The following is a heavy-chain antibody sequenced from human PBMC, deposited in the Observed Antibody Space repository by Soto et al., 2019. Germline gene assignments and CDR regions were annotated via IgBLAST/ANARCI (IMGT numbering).Heavy chain of an antibody. Sequence: ASLKFSCKSSGYTFTGYYMHWVRQAPGQGLDWMGWINPNSGGTNYAQKFQGSVTMTRDTSINTAYMELSRLRSDDTAVYYCARVPPYVLRFLEWFYAMDVWGQGTTVTVSS. CDR1: GYTFTGYY. CDR3: ARVPPYVLRFLEWFYAMDV. V-gene: IGHV1-2*02. D-gene: IGHD3-3*01. CDR2: INPNSGGT. J-gene: IGHJ6*02.